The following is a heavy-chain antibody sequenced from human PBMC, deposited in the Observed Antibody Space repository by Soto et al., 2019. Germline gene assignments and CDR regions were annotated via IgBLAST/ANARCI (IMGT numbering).Heavy chain of an antibody. D-gene: IGHD2-15*01. CDR3: AKDLSGALWYYDALDV. CDR1: GFTFSTHG. V-gene: IGHV3-30*18. Sequence: PGGSLRLSCEVSGFTFSTHGMHWVRQAPGKGLEWVAGTSYDGTNKYYARSVQGRFTISRENSMKTLYLQMNSLRTEDTAVYYCAKDLSGALWYYDALDVWGQGTTVTVSS. CDR2: TSYDGTNK. J-gene: IGHJ6*02.